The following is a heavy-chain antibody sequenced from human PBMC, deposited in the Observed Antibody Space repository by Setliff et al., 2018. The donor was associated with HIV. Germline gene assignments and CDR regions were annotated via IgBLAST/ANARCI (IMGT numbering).Heavy chain of an antibody. Sequence: GGSLRLSCAASGFTFSSYTMNWVRQAPGKGLEWVSSISSSSYYIYYADSVKGRFTISRDNAKNSLYLEMNTLRAEDTAFYFCARGLYYYDTSGYYFLDYWGQGALVTVSS. CDR3: ARGLYYYDTSGYYFLDY. D-gene: IGHD3-22*01. V-gene: IGHV3-21*04. CDR2: ISSSSYYI. CDR1: GFTFSSYT. J-gene: IGHJ4*02.